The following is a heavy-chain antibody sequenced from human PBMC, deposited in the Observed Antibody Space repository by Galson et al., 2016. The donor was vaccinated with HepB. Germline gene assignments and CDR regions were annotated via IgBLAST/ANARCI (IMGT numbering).Heavy chain of an antibody. CDR2: ISSSSSTI. CDR1: GFTFSSYS. J-gene: IGHJ6*02. CDR3: ARPLYYYYYYGVDV. Sequence: SLRLSCAASGFTFSSYSMNWVRQAPGKGLEWVSYISSSSSTIYYADSVKGRFTISRDNAKNSLYLQMNSLRDEDTAVDYCARPLYYYYYYGVDVWGQGTTVTVSS. V-gene: IGHV3-48*02.